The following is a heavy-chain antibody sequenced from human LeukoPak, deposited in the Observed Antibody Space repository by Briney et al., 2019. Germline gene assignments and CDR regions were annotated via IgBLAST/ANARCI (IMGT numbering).Heavy chain of an antibody. V-gene: IGHV4-39*07. CDR2: INHSGST. CDR3: ARGGYCSSTSCPAGRHYYYYMDV. J-gene: IGHJ6*03. Sequence: PSETLSLTCTVSGGSISSSSYYWGWIRQPPGKGLEWIGEINHSGSTNYNPSLKSRVTISVDTSKNQFSLKLSSVTAADTAVYYCARGGYCSSTSCPAGRHYYYYMDVWGKGTTVTVSS. CDR1: GGSISSSSYY. D-gene: IGHD2-2*01.